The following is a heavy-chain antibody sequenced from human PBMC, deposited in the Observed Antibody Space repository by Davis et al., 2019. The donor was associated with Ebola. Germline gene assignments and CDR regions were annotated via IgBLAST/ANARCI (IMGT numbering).Heavy chain of an antibody. V-gene: IGHV1-69*13. CDR2: ILPIIGST. D-gene: IGHD5-18*01. J-gene: IGHJ4*02. CDR3: ATHSGHGYGDY. CDR1: GGTFNNYA. Sequence: SVKVSCKASGGTFNNYAISWVRQAPGQGLEWMGGILPIIGSTNYAQKFQGRVTITADGSTSTAYMDLSSLRSDDTAVYYCATHSGHGYGDYWGQGTLVTVSS.